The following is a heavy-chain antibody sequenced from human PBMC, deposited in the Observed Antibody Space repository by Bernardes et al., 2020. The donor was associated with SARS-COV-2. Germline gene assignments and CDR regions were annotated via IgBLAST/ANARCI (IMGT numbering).Heavy chain of an antibody. J-gene: IGHJ4*02. V-gene: IGHV3-11*01. Sequence: VGSLRLSCAASGFTFSDYYMSWIRQAPGKGLEWVSYISSGGSTIFNADSVKGRFTISRDNAKNSLYLQMNSLRAEDTAVYYCARVGRRGAVHDYWGQGTLVIVSS. CDR1: GFTFSDYY. D-gene: IGHD3-10*01. CDR3: ARVGRRGAVHDY. CDR2: ISSGGSTI.